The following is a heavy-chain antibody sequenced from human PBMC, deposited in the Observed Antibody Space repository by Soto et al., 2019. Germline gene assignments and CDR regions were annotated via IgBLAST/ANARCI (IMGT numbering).Heavy chain of an antibody. CDR2: INTNTGNP. CDR3: ARDAFGEQWLDPLYYYGMDV. Sequence: GASVKVSCKASGYTFTSYAMNWVRQAPGQGLEWMGWINTNTGNPTYAQDFKGRFVFSLDTSVSTAYLQICSPKAEGTAVYYCARDAFGEQWLDPLYYYGMDVWGQGTTVTVSS. CDR1: GYTFTSYA. J-gene: IGHJ6*02. V-gene: IGHV7-4-1*01. D-gene: IGHD6-19*01.